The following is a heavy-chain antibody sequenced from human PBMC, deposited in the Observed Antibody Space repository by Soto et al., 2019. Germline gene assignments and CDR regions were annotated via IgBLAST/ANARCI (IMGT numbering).Heavy chain of an antibody. D-gene: IGHD3-16*01. J-gene: IGHJ5*01. CDR2: INSILGIS. Sequence: QVQLVQSGAEVKEPGSSVKVSCKASGGTFNSVTINWVRQAPGQGLEWMGRINSILGISNYAQKFQGRIAITADKSTNSGYMEPSSLRSEDTAVYYCARGPVRGMGGDSWGQGTLVTVSS. CDR3: ARGPVRGMGGDS. CDR1: GGTFNSVT. V-gene: IGHV1-69*02.